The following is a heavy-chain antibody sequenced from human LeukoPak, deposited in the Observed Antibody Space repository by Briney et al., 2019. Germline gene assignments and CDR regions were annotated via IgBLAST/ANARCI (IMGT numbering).Heavy chain of an antibody. Sequence: ASVKVSCKASGYTFTSYDFNWVRQAPGQGLEWMGWMNPNTGKTGYVQKFQGRVTMTRSTSLTTAYMELISLASEDTAVYYCARAIRHMVRGVNTQYYSDYWGQGTLVTVSS. J-gene: IGHJ4*02. V-gene: IGHV1-8*01. CDR3: ARAIRHMVRGVNTQYYSDY. D-gene: IGHD3-10*01. CDR2: MNPNTGKT. CDR1: GYTFTSYD.